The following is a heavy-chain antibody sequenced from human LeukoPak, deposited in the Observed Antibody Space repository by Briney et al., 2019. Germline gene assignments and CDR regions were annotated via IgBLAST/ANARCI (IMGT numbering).Heavy chain of an antibody. D-gene: IGHD3-10*02. CDR2: ISSSGSTI. Sequence: PGGSLILSCAASGFTFGNYWMNWVRQAPGKGLEWVSYISSSGSTIYYADSVKGRFTISRDNAKNSLYLQMNSLRAEDTAVYYCAELGITMIGGVWGKGTTVTISS. J-gene: IGHJ6*04. V-gene: IGHV3-48*04. CDR3: AELGITMIGGV. CDR1: GFTFGNYW.